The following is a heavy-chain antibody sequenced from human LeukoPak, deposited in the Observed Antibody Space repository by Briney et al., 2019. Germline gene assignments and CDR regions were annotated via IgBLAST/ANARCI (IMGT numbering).Heavy chain of an antibody. J-gene: IGHJ3*02. Sequence: GGSLRLSCAASGFTFSSYWMSWVRQAPGKGLEWVANIKQDGSEKCYVDSVKGRFTISRDNAKNSLYLQMNSLRAEDTAVYYCAREGLFLPRGYSYGYPLDFDIWGQGTMVTVSS. CDR3: AREGLFLPRGYSYGYPLDFDI. D-gene: IGHD5-18*01. CDR2: IKQDGSEK. CDR1: GFTFSSYW. V-gene: IGHV3-7*05.